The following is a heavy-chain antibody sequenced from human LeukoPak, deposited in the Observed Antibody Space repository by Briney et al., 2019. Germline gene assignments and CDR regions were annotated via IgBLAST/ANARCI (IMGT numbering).Heavy chain of an antibody. CDR2: IKQDGSEK. D-gene: IGHD3-22*01. V-gene: IGHV3-7*05. CDR1: GFTFSSYW. Sequence: GGSLRLSCAASGFTFSSYWMSWVRQAPGKGLEWVANIKQDGSEKYYVDSVKGRFTISRDNAKNSLYLQMNSLRAEDTAVYYCARDFHWNDSSGYYAFDIWGQGTMVTVSS. J-gene: IGHJ3*02. CDR3: ARDFHWNDSSGYYAFDI.